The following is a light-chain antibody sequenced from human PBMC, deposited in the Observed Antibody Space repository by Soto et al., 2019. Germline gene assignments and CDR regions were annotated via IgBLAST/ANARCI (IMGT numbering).Light chain of an antibody. V-gene: IGKV1-5*03. Sequence: DIQMTQSPSTLSASVGERVTITCRASQSIDSWLAWYQQKPGKAPKLLIYKASSLETGVPSRFSGSESGTEFTLIISILQPDDFATYYCQQYSGYSLTFGGGTKVEIK. J-gene: IGKJ4*01. CDR2: KAS. CDR3: QQYSGYSLT. CDR1: QSIDSW.